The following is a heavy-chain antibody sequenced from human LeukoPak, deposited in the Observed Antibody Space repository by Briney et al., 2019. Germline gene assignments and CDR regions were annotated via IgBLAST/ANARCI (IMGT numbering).Heavy chain of an antibody. V-gene: IGHV4-34*01. Sequence: SETLSLTCAVYGESFSSYYWSWIRQPPGKGLEWIGEINHSGNTNYNPSLKSRVTISVDTSKNQFSLKLSSVTAADTAVYYCARGLDGDVFDYWGQGTLVTVSS. CDR1: GESFSSYY. J-gene: IGHJ4*02. CDR2: INHSGNT. D-gene: IGHD4-17*01. CDR3: ARGLDGDVFDY.